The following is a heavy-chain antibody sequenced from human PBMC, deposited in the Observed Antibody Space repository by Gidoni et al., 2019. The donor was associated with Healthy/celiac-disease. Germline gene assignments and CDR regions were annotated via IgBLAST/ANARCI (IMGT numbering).Heavy chain of an antibody. J-gene: IGHJ4*02. CDR1: GFTFSSYA. CDR2: ISGSGGST. Sequence: EVQLLESGGGLVQPGGSLRLSCAASGFTFSSYAMRWVRQAPGKGLGWVSAISGSGGSTYYADSVKGRFTISRDNSKNTLYLQMNSLRAEDTAVYYCAKVFPHLKDGGTMRTLPEHWGQGTLVTVSS. V-gene: IGHV3-23*01. D-gene: IGHD1-7*01. CDR3: AKVFPHLKDGGTMRTLPEH.